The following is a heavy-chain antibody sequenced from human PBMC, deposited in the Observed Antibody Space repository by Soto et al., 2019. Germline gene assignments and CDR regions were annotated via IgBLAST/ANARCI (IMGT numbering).Heavy chain of an antibody. Sequence: QVQLVESGGGVVQPGRSLRLSCAASGFTFSNSGMHWVRQAPGKGLEWVALITYDGRNKYFGDSVKGRFAISRDNSKHTLYLQMNSLKPEDTAVYYCAKNSGYDYGDHCDYWGQGTLVTVSS. CDR2: ITYDGRNK. D-gene: IGHD5-18*01. J-gene: IGHJ4*02. V-gene: IGHV3-30*18. CDR1: GFTFSNSG. CDR3: AKNSGYDYGDHCDY.